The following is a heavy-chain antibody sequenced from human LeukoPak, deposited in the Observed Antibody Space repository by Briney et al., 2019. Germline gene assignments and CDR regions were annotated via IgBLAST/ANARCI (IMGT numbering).Heavy chain of an antibody. V-gene: IGHV1-2*02. Sequence: ASVKVSCKASGYTFTGYYMHWVRQAPGQGLEWMGWINPNSGGTNCAQKFQGRVTMTRDTSISTAYMELSRLRSDDTAVYYCASASLPALRFLEWLPFNWGQGTLVTVSS. J-gene: IGHJ4*02. D-gene: IGHD3-3*01. CDR1: GYTFTGYY. CDR2: INPNSGGT. CDR3: ASASLPALRFLEWLPFN.